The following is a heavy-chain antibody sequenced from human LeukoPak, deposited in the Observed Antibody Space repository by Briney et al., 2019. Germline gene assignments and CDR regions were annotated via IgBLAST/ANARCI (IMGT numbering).Heavy chain of an antibody. Sequence: SETLSLTCTVSGGSVSSGSYYWTWIRQPPGKGLEWIGYVYYSETTNYNPSLKSRVTISLDTAKNQFSLRLSFVTAADTAVYYCAKRHSSGWTGFDSWGQGTLVTVSS. J-gene: IGHJ4*02. CDR2: VYYSETT. CDR1: GGSVSSGSYY. CDR3: AKRHSSGWTGFDS. V-gene: IGHV4-61*01. D-gene: IGHD6-19*01.